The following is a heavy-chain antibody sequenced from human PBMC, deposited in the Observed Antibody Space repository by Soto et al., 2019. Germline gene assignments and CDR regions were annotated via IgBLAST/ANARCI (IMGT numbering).Heavy chain of an antibody. Sequence: SSETLSLTCAVSGGSTSDDKWWSWVRQPPGKGLEWIGEIHHTGRTNYNPSLKSRVTISVDKSKNQFSLNLNSATAADTAVYYCATNGWFCVEYWGQGILVTVSS. V-gene: IGHV4-4*02. J-gene: IGHJ4*02. CDR2: IHHTGRT. CDR3: ATNGWFCVEY. D-gene: IGHD6-19*01. CDR1: GGSTSDDKW.